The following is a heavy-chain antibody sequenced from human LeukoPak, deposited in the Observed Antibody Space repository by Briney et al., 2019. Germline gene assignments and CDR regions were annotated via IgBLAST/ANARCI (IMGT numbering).Heavy chain of an antibody. D-gene: IGHD6-13*01. CDR2: IYTSGST. J-gene: IGHJ6*02. V-gene: IGHV4-61*02. CDR3: AALAAANHYYYYGMDV. CDR1: GGSISSGSYY. Sequence: SETLSLTRTVSGGSISSGSYYWSWIRQPAGKGLEWIGRIYTSGSTNYNPSLKSRVTISVDTSKNQFSLKLSSVTAADTAVYYCAALAAANHYYYYGMDVWGQGTTVTVSS.